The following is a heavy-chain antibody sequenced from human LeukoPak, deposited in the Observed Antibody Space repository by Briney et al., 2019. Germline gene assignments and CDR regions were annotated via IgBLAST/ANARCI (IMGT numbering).Heavy chain of an antibody. D-gene: IGHD3-3*01. CDR1: GFTFSSYA. V-gene: IGHV3-30-3*01. Sequence: PGGSLRLSCAASGFTFSSYAMHWVRQAPGKGLEWVAVISYDGSNKYYADSVKGRFTISRDNSKNTLYLQMNSLRAEDTAVYYCARSFSGYYDFWSGYYRKSPFDYWGQGTLVTVSS. J-gene: IGHJ4*02. CDR2: ISYDGSNK. CDR3: ARSFSGYYDFWSGYYRKSPFDY.